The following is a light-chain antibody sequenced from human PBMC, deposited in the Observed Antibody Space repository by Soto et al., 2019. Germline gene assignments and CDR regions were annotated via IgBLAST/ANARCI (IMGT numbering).Light chain of an antibody. CDR2: GNS. V-gene: IGLV1-40*01. CDR1: SSNIGAGYY. CDR3: QSYDSSLSGYV. J-gene: IGLJ1*01. Sequence: QSVLTQPPSVSRAPGQRVTISCTGSSSNIGAGYYVHWYQQLPGTAPKLLIYGNSNRPSGVPDRFSGSKSGTSASLAITGLQAEDEADYYCQSYDSSLSGYVFGTGTKLTVL.